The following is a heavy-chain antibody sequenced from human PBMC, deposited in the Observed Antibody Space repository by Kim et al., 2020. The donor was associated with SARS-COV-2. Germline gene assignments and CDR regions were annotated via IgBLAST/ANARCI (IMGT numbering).Heavy chain of an antibody. CDR2: INHSGST. D-gene: IGHD2-2*01. V-gene: IGHV4-34*01. J-gene: IGHJ4*02. CDR3: ARVPGGPYCSSTSCYAKYFDY. Sequence: SETLSLTCAVYGGSSSGYYWSWIRQPPGKGLEWIGEINHSGSTNYNPSLKSRVTISVDTSKNQFSLKLSSVTAADTAVYYCARVPGGPYCSSTSCYAKYFDYWGQGTLVTVAS. CDR1: GGSSSGYY.